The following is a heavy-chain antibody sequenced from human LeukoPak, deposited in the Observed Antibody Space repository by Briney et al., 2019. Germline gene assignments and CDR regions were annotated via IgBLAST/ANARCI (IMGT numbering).Heavy chain of an antibody. D-gene: IGHD5-24*01. CDR3: ARDLRLGYNYGEPAPEGWFGP. CDR2: IIPIFGTA. Sequence: SVKVSCKASGGTFSSYAISWVRQAPGQGLEWMGGIIPIFGTANYAQKFQGRVTITTDESTSTAYMELSSLRSEDTAVYYCARDLRLGYNYGEPAPEGWFGPWGQGTLVTVSS. CDR1: GGTFSSYA. V-gene: IGHV1-69*05. J-gene: IGHJ5*02.